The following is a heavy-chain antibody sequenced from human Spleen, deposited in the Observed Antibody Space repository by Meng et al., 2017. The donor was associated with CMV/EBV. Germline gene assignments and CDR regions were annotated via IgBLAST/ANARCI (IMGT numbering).Heavy chain of an antibody. V-gene: IGHV3-21*01. CDR3: ARDLTRFLEWLLYFDY. J-gene: IGHJ4*02. CDR2: ISSSSSYI. Sequence: GESLKISCAASGFTFSSYSMNWVRQAPGKGLEWVSSISSSSSYIYYADSVKGRFTISRDNAKNSLYLQMNSLRAEDTAVYYCARDLTRFLEWLLYFDYWGQGTLVTVSS. D-gene: IGHD3-3*01. CDR1: GFTFSSYS.